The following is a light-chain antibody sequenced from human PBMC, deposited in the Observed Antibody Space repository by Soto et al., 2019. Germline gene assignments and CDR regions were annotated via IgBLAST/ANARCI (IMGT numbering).Light chain of an antibody. CDR3: SSYTRSSTYV. CDR2: DVS. CDR1: SSDIGGYNY. V-gene: IGLV2-14*01. Sequence: QSVLTQPASVSGSPGQSITISCTGTSSDIGGYNYVSWYRQHPGRAPKLMIYDVSNRTSGVSNRFSGSKSGNTASLTISGIQDEDEADYYCSSYTRSSTYVFGTGTKVTV. J-gene: IGLJ1*01.